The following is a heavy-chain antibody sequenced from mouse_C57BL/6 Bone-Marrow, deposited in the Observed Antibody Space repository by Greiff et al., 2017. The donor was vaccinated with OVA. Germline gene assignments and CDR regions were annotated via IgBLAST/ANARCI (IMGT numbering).Heavy chain of an antibody. J-gene: IGHJ3*01. D-gene: IGHD1-1*02. Sequence: QVQLKESGPELVKPGASVKISCKASGYTFTDYYINWVQQRPGQGLAWIGWIFPGSGSTSYNEKFKGKATITVAKSSITAYMLLIRLTSADSAVYFCVRYGGTGVFAYWGQGTLVTVSA. CDR3: VRYGGTGVFAY. CDR2: IFPGSGST. CDR1: GYTFTDYY. V-gene: IGHV1-75*01.